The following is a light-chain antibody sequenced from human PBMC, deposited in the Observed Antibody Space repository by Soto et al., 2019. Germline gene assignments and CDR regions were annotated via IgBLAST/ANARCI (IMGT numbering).Light chain of an antibody. V-gene: IGLV2-8*01. CDR3: TSYAGGNNV. CDR2: EVN. J-gene: IGLJ1*01. CDR1: SSDVGGYNY. Sequence: QSALTQPPSASGSPGQSVTISCTGTSSDVGGYNYVSWYQQHPGKVPKLMVYEVNKRPYGVPDRFSGSKSGNTASLTVSGLQAEDEADYYCTSYAGGNNVFGTGTKLTVL.